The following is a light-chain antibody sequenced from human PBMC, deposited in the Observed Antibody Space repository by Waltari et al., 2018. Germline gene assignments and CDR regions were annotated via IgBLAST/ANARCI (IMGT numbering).Light chain of an antibody. Sequence: DIVMTQSPDSLAVSLGERATINCKSSQSALYSSNNKNYLAWYQQKPGQPPKLLIYWASTRESGVPDRVSGSGSGTDFTLTISSLQAGEVAVYYCQLYYSTPYTCGQGTKLEIK. CDR1: QSALYSSNNKNY. J-gene: IGKJ2*01. CDR3: QLYYSTPYT. V-gene: IGKV4-1*01. CDR2: WAS.